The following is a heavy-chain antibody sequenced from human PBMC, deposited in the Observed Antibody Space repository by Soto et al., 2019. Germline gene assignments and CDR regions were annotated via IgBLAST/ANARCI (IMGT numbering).Heavy chain of an antibody. CDR1: GGTFSSYA. CDR2: IIPIFGTA. CDR3: ARDENIVVVPAAISGGYYYYYGMDV. J-gene: IGHJ6*02. Sequence: QVQLVQSGAEVKKPGSSVKVSCTASGGTFSSYAISWVRQAPGQGLEWMGGIIPIFGTANYAQKFQGRVTITADESTSTAYMELSSLRSEDTAVYYCARDENIVVVPAAISGGYYYYYGMDVWGQGTTVTVSS. V-gene: IGHV1-69*01. D-gene: IGHD2-2*02.